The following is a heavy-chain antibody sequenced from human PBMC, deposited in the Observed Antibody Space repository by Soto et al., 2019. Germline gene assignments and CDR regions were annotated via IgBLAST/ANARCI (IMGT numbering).Heavy chain of an antibody. CDR3: AKDGRYCISTSCYGY. Sequence: EVQLLESGGGLVQPGGSLRLSCEASGFTFSSYAMSWVRQAPGKGLEWVSAISGSGGSTYYGDSVKGRFTISRDNSKNTLHLQRNSLRVEDTAVYYCAKDGRYCISTSCYGYWRQGTLVTVSS. V-gene: IGHV3-23*01. CDR2: ISGSGGST. CDR1: GFTFSSYA. J-gene: IGHJ4*02. D-gene: IGHD2-2*01.